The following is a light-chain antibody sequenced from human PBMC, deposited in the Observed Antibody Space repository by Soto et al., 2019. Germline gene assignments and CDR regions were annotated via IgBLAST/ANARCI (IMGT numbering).Light chain of an antibody. V-gene: IGLV2-14*01. CDR3: SSYTSTSTLYF. CDR1: SSDVGGYNY. J-gene: IGLJ1*01. Sequence: QSALTQPASVSGSPGQSITISCTGTSSDVGGYNYVSWYQQHPDKAPKLMIYEVTNRPSGVSFRFSGSKSGNTASLTISGLQPEDEADYYCSSYTSTSTLYFFGTGTKLTVL. CDR2: EVT.